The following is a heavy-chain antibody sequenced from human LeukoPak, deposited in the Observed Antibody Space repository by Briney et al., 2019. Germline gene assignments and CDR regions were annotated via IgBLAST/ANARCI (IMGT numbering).Heavy chain of an antibody. CDR1: GYTFTSYA. CDR2: LHAGNGNT. Sequence: GASVKVSCKASGYTFTSYAMHWVRQAPGQRLEWMGWLHAGNGNTKYSQKFQGRVTITRAPSTSTAYMELRSLRSEDTAEYYCARDRIAVASNPFDYWGQGTLVTVSS. CDR3: ARDRIAVASNPFDY. V-gene: IGHV1-3*01. D-gene: IGHD6-19*01. J-gene: IGHJ4*02.